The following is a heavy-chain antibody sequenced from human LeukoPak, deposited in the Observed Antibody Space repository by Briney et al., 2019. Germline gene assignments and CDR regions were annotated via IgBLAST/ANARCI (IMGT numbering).Heavy chain of an antibody. CDR2: IKQDGSEK. J-gene: IGHJ5*02. D-gene: IGHD3-10*01. Sequence: GGSLRLSCAASGFTFSSYWMSWVRQAPGKWLEWVANIKQDGSEKYYVDSVKGRFTISRDNAKNSLYLQMNSLRAEDTAVYYCARVWFGERDWFDPWGQGTLVTVSS. CDR3: ARVWFGERDWFDP. V-gene: IGHV3-7*01. CDR1: GFTFSSYW.